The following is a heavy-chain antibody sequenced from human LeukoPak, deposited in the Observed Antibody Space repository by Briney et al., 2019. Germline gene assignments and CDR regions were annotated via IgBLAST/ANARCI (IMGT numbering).Heavy chain of an antibody. CDR1: RFTFSDYY. J-gene: IGHJ4*02. CDR3: ARGMVRGVISPNDY. V-gene: IGHV3-11*04. CDR2: ISSSSTTI. D-gene: IGHD3-10*01. Sequence: GGSLRLSCAASRFTFSDYYMSWIRQAPGKGLEWVSYISSSSTTIYYADSVKGRFTISRDNAKNSLYLQMNSLRDEDTAVYYCARGMVRGVISPNDYWGQGTLVTVSS.